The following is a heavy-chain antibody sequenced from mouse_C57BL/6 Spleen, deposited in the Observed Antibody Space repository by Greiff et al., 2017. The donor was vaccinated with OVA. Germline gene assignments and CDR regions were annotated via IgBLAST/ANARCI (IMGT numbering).Heavy chain of an antibody. J-gene: IGHJ2*01. CDR2: IYPGDGDT. CDR3: ARLTAQATFDY. D-gene: IGHD3-2*02. Sequence: QVQLQQSGPELVKPGASVKISCKASGYAFSSSWMNWVKQRPGKGLEWIGRIYPGDGDTNYNGKFKGKATLTADKSSSTAYMQLSSLTSEDSAVYFCARLTAQATFDYWGQGTTLTVSS. CDR1: GYAFSSSW. V-gene: IGHV1-82*01.